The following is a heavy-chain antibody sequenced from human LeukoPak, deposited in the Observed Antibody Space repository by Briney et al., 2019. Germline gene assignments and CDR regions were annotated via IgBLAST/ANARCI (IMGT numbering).Heavy chain of an antibody. CDR1: GYSFTSYW. CDR3: ARQARSWFKGGSSWSPWFDP. V-gene: IGHV5-51*01. J-gene: IGHJ5*02. CDR2: IYPGDSDT. D-gene: IGHD6-13*01. Sequence: GESLKISCKGSGYSFTSYWIGWVRQMPGKGLEWMGIIYPGDSDTRYSPSFQGQVTISADKSISTAYLQWSSLKASDTAMYYCARQARSWFKGGSSWSPWFDPWGQGTLVTVSS.